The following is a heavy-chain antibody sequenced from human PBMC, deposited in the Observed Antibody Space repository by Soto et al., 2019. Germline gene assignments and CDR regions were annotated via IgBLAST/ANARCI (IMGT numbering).Heavy chain of an antibody. D-gene: IGHD3-9*01. CDR3: ARGLYYDILTGPLPLPYFDY. V-gene: IGHV4-34*01. Sequence: QVQLQQWGAGLLKPSETLSLTCAVYGGSFSGCYWSWIRQPPGKGLEWIGEINHSGSTNYNPSLKSRVTISVDTSKNQFSLKLSSVTAADTAVYYCARGLYYDILTGPLPLPYFDYWGQGTLVTVSS. J-gene: IGHJ4*02. CDR2: INHSGST. CDR1: GGSFSGCY.